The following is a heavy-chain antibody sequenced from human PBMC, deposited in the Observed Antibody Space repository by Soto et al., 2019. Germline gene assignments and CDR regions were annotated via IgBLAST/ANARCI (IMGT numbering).Heavy chain of an antibody. CDR2: IYSGGST. Sequence: GGSLRLSCAASGFTFSSYTMSWVRQAPGKGLEWVSVIYSGGSTYYADSVKGRFTISRDNSKNTLYLQMNSLRAEDTAVYYCARGNYYDSSGYFIWGQGTMVTVSS. CDR3: ARGNYYDSSGYFI. CDR1: GFTFSSYT. D-gene: IGHD3-22*01. J-gene: IGHJ3*02. V-gene: IGHV3-53*01.